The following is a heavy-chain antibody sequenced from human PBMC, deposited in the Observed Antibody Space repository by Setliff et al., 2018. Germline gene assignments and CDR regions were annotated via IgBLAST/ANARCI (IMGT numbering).Heavy chain of an antibody. CDR1: GHSLTSNR. CDR3: IVNMVRPVTGLDS. D-gene: IGHD2-15*01. CDR2: INPNDGYT. J-gene: IGHJ4*02. Sequence: ASVKVSCKASGHSLTSNRFHWGRQAPGKGLEWMGTINPNDGYTIYAPAFQGRVAMTTDTSTGTAYMELSGLTSADTAIYYCIVNMVRPVTGLDSWGPGTLVTVSS. V-gene: IGHV1-46*01.